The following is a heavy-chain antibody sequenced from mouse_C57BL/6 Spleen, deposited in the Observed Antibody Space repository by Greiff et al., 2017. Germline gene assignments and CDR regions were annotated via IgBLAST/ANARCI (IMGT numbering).Heavy chain of an antibody. CDR3: ARSGYYCGSSNFDY. CDR2: INPNNGGT. Sequence: EVQLQHSGPELVKPGASVKISCKASGYTFTDYYMNWVKQSPGKSLEWIGDINPNNGGTNYNQKFKGKATVTVDKSSSTAYMELSILTSDDSAVYSGARSGYYCGSSNFDYWGQGTTLTVSS. J-gene: IGHJ2*01. D-gene: IGHD1-1*01. V-gene: IGHV1-26*01. CDR1: GYTFTDYY.